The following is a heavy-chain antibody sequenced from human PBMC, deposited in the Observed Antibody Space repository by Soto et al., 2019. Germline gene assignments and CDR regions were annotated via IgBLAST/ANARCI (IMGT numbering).Heavy chain of an antibody. CDR1: GYTFTSYG. V-gene: IGHV1-18*01. Sequence: QVQLVQSGAEVKKPGDSVRVSCKASGYTFTSYGIGWARQAPGQGLEWMGWISANNGNTKYAQKVQGRGTMTTDASTSTAYMELRSLRSDDAAVYYCARDGYFDHWGQGTLVTVSS. CDR2: ISANNGNT. CDR3: ARDGYFDH. J-gene: IGHJ4*02.